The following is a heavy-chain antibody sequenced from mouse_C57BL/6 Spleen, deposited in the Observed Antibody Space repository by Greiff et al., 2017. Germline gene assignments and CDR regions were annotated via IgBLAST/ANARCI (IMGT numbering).Heavy chain of an antibody. CDR3: ARQYYYGSSYDAMDY. Sequence: EVKLMESGGGLVKPGGSLKLSCAASGFTFSDYGMHWVRQAPEKGLEWVAYISSGSSTIYYADTVKGRFTISRDNAKNTLFLQMNNLRSADTAMYYSARQYYYGSSYDAMDYWGQGTSVTVSA. CDR2: ISSGSSTI. J-gene: IGHJ4*01. V-gene: IGHV5-17*01. D-gene: IGHD1-1*01. CDR1: GFTFSDYG.